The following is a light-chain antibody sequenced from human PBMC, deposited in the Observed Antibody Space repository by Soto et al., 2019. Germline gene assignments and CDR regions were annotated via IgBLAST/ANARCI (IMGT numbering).Light chain of an antibody. V-gene: IGLV2-14*01. Sequence: QSVLTQPASVSGSPGQSITISCTGTSSDVGGYNYVSWYQQHPGKAPKLMIYDVSNRPSGVSNRFSGSKSGNTASLTISGLQAEDEADYYCSSYTSSSTXVFGTGNKVTVL. CDR1: SSDVGGYNY. J-gene: IGLJ1*01. CDR3: SSYTSSSTXV. CDR2: DVS.